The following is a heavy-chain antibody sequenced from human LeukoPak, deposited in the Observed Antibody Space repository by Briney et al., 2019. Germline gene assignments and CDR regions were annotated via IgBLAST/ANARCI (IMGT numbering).Heavy chain of an antibody. V-gene: IGHV3-23*01. Sequence: GGSLRLSCAASGLTFSRYAMSWVRQAPGKGLEWVAGLTGRGVSTYHADSVKGRFTISRDNSENTLYLQMNSLRAEDAAVYYCATSGGLLGFGELFAFDIWGQGTLVSVSS. J-gene: IGHJ3*02. CDR2: LTGRGVST. CDR1: GLTFSRYA. D-gene: IGHD3-10*01. CDR3: ATSGGLLGFGELFAFDI.